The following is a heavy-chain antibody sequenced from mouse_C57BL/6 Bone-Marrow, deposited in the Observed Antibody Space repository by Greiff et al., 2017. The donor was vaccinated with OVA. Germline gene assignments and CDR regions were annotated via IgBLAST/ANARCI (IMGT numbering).Heavy chain of an antibody. CDR1: GFTFSSYT. Sequence: DVKLVESGGGLVKPGGSLKLSCAASGFTFSSYTMSWVRQTPEKRLEWVATISGGGGNTYYPDSVKGRFTISRDNAKNTLYLQMSSLRSEDTALYYCARPIPGSSCGYWGQGTTLTVSS. CDR3: ARPIPGSSCGY. V-gene: IGHV5-9*01. D-gene: IGHD1-1*01. J-gene: IGHJ2*01. CDR2: ISGGGGNT.